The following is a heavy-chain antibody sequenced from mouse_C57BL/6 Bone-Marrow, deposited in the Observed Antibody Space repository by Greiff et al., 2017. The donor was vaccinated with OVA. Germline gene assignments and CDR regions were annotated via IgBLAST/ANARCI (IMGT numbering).Heavy chain of an antibody. CDR1: GFTFSSYA. CDR2: IIDGGSYT. CDR3: AREGDGSY. J-gene: IGHJ2*01. V-gene: IGHV5-4*01. Sequence: EVQLQESGGGLVKPGGSLKLSCAASGFTFSSYAMSWVRQTPEKRLEWVATIIDGGSYTYYPDNVKGRFTISRDTAKNNLYLQRSHLKSEDTAMYYCAREGDGSYWGQGTTLTVSS. D-gene: IGHD1-1*01.